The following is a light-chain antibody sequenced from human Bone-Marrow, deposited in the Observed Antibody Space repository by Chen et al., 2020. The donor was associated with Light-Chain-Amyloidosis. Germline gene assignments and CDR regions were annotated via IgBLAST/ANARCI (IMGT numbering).Light chain of an antibody. Sequence: EIVLTQSPATLSLSPGERATLSCRSSQSVRRSLAWYQQRPGQAPRLLFYDTSDRASGIPARFSGSGSRTDFTLTISSLEPEDFAVYFCQPRSNWPPGFFTFGPGTRVEI. CDR2: DTS. CDR1: QSVRRS. J-gene: IGKJ3*01. V-gene: IGKV3-11*01. CDR3: QPRSNWPPGFFT.